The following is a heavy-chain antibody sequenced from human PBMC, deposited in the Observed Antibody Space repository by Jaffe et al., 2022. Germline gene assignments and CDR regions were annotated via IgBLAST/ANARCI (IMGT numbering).Heavy chain of an antibody. J-gene: IGHJ6*03. CDR1: GFTFSSYG. CDR2: IRYDGSNK. CDR3: AKDYLHGDSPRTIYYYYYYMDV. V-gene: IGHV3-30*02. D-gene: IGHD4-17*01. Sequence: QVQLVESGGGVVQPGGSLRLSCAASGFTFSSYGMHWVRQAPGKGLEWVAFIRYDGSNKYYADSVKGRFTISRDNSKNTLYLQMNSLRAEDTAVYYCAKDYLHGDSPRTIYYYYYYMDVWGKGTTVTVSS.